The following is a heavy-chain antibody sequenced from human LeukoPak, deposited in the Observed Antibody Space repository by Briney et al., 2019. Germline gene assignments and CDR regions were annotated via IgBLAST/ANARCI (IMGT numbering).Heavy chain of an antibody. CDR1: GFPFGNAG. Sequence: GGSLKLSVAASGFPFGNAGRGGVGQAPGKGREWVGRIKSKTDGGTTDYAAPVKGRFTISRDDSKNTLYLQMNSLKTEDTAVYYCTTGSIYGDYFDYWGQGTLVTVSS. D-gene: IGHD4-17*01. CDR2: IKSKTDGGTT. CDR3: TTGSIYGDYFDY. J-gene: IGHJ4*02. V-gene: IGHV3-15*01.